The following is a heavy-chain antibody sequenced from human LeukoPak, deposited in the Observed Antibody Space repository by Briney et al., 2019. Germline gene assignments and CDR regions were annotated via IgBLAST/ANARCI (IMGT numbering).Heavy chain of an antibody. D-gene: IGHD3-22*01. J-gene: IGHJ4*02. CDR3: ARVLGYYDSSDHLDY. Sequence: ASVKVSCKASGYTFTGYYMLWVRQAPGQGLEWMGRINPNSGGTNYAQKFQGRVTMTRDTSISTAYMELSRLRSDDTAVYYCARVLGYYDSSDHLDYWGQGTLVTVSS. CDR2: INPNSGGT. V-gene: IGHV1-2*06. CDR1: GYTFTGYY.